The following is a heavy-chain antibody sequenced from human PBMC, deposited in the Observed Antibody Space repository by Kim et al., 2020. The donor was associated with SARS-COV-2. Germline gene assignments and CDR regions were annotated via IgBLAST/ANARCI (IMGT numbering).Heavy chain of an antibody. CDR3: ARDIVATINSYYYYGMDV. CDR1: GFTFSSYS. D-gene: IGHD5-12*01. V-gene: IGHV3-21*01. J-gene: IGHJ6*02. CDR2: ISSSSSYI. Sequence: GGSLRLSCAASGFTFSSYSMNWVRQAPGKGLEWVSSISSSSSYIYYADSVKGRFTISRDNAKNSLYLQMNSLRAEDTAVYYCARDIVATINSYYYYGMDVWGQGTTVTVSS.